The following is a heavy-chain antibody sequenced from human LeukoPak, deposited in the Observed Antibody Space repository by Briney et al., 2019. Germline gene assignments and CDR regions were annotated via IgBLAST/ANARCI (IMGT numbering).Heavy chain of an antibody. CDR1: GYTFTGYY. D-gene: IGHD2-2*02. Sequence: ASVKVSCKASGYTFTGYYMHWVRQAPGQGLEWMGWINPNSGGTNYAQKFQGSVTMTRDTSISTAYMELSRLRSDDTAVYYCARALYRGGTIVVVPAAIGGTYYFDYWGQGTLVTVSS. CDR3: ARALYRGGTIVVVPAAIGGTYYFDY. CDR2: INPNSGGT. J-gene: IGHJ4*02. V-gene: IGHV1-2*02.